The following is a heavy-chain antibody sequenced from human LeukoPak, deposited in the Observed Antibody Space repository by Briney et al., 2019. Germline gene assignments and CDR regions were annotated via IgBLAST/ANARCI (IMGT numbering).Heavy chain of an antibody. CDR3: ARDLRYTGDV. CDR2: ISGYNGNT. J-gene: IGHJ6*04. V-gene: IGHV1-18*01. CDR1: GYIFTNYG. D-gene: IGHD1-14*01. Sequence: ASVKVSCKASGYIFTNYGITWVRQAPGQGLEWMGWISGYNGNTKYAQKLQGRVTMTTDTSTSTAYMELRSLRSDDTAVYYCARDLRYTGDVWGKGTTVTVSS.